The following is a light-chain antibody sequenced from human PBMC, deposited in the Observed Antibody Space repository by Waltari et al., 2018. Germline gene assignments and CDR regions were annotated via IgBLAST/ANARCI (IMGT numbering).Light chain of an antibody. V-gene: IGKV3-20*01. CDR1: QSVGMS. Sequence: EIVLTQSPGTLSLSPGERATLSCWASQSVGMSLAWYQQKRGQAPRLLIYGASTRATGVPDRFSGSGSGTDFSLTISRLEPEDFAVDYCQHYVRLPVTFGQGTKVEI. CDR3: QHYVRLPVT. J-gene: IGKJ1*01. CDR2: GAS.